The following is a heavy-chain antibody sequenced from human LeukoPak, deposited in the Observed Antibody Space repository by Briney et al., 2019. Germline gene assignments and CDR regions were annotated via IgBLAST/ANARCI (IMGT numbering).Heavy chain of an antibody. CDR2: ISAYNGNT. V-gene: IGHV1-18*01. CDR3: AGDGGVGAGDFDS. J-gene: IGHJ4*02. CDR1: GYTFTSYA. Sequence: GASVKVSCKASGYTFTSYAFSWVRQAPGQGLEWMGWISAYNGNTEYAQKFQGRVAMTTDTSTSTAYMELRSLRSDDTAVYYCAGDGGVGAGDFDSWGQGTLVTVSS. D-gene: IGHD3-16*01.